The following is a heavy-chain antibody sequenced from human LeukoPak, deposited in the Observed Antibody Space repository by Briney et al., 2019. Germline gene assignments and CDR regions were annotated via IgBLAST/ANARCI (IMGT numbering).Heavy chain of an antibody. J-gene: IGHJ4*02. CDR1: GFTFSSYG. D-gene: IGHD2-15*01. Sequence: GRSLRLSCAASGFTFSSYGMTWVRQAPGKGLEWVANIKQDGSEMYNVDSVKGRFTISRDNAKNSLYLQMNSLRAEDTAVYYCARHVGGLFDYWGQGTLVTVSS. CDR3: ARHVGGLFDY. CDR2: IKQDGSEM. V-gene: IGHV3-7*05.